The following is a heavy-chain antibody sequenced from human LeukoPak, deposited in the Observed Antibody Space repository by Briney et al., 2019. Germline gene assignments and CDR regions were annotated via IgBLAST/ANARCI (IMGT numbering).Heavy chain of an antibody. CDR3: ASPPRVAAAGSPSGDAFDI. D-gene: IGHD6-13*01. V-gene: IGHV1-69*06. CDR1: VGTFSRYA. Sequence: AVQVSCMSCVGTFSRYAISGVRQAPGRGREGMGGIIPIFWTANYAQKFQGRVTITADKSTSTASMELSSLRSEDTAVYYCASPPRVAAAGSPSGDAFDIWGQGTMVTVSS. CDR2: IIPIFWTA. J-gene: IGHJ3*02.